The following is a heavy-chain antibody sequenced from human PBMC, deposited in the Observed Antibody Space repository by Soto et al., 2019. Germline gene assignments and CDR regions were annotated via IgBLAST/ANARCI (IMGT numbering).Heavy chain of an antibody. V-gene: IGHV4-59*01. CDR1: GGSISSYY. CDR3: ASDSTSGYPGYYGMDV. J-gene: IGHJ6*02. D-gene: IGHD6-13*01. CDR2: IYYSGST. Sequence: PSETLSLTCTVSGGSISSYYWSWIRQPPGKGLEWIGYIYYSGSTNYNPSLKSRITISADTSKNQFSLRLSSVTAADTAVYYCASDSTSGYPGYYGMDVWGQGTTVTVSS.